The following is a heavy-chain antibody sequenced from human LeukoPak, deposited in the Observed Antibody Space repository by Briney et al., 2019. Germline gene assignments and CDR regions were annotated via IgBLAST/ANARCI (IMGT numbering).Heavy chain of an antibody. V-gene: IGHV3-7*01. D-gene: IGHD6-19*01. CDR2: IKPDGSAA. J-gene: IGHJ4*02. CDR3: ATHSDWRFDF. CDR1: GFTFSMYW. Sequence: PTGGSLRLSCTDSGFTFSMYWMGGARQPPGKGWGWLASIKPDGSAAIYVDSMKGRFTISRDNAKNSLYLQMNSLTVEDTAVYYCATHSDWRFDFWGQGTLVTVSS.